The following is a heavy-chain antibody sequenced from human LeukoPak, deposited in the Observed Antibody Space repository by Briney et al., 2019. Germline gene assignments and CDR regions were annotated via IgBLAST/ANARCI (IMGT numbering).Heavy chain of an antibody. D-gene: IGHD3/OR15-3a*01. CDR3: ARDSGFSGTQRGEY. V-gene: IGHV3-30*04. CDR1: GFTFSSYA. J-gene: IGHJ4*02. CDR2: ISYDGSNK. Sequence: GRSLRLSCAASGFTFSSYAIHWVRQAPGKGLGWVAVISYDGSNKYYADSVKGRFTISRDNSRNTQYLQMNSLRAEDTAVYYCARDSGFSGTQRGEYWGQGTLVTVSS.